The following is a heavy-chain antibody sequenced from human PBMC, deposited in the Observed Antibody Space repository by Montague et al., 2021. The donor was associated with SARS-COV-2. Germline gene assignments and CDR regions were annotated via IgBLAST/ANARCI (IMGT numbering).Heavy chain of an antibody. CDR2: IYTGGHV. Sequence: SETLSLTRSVSGDSISRYYWSWIRQSDGKGLEWIGRIYTGGHVNCNPALQRRVSMSVDTSKSQVSLTVTSVTAADTAVYYCARAIWHLDVWGRGILVTVSS. CDR1: GDSISRYY. V-gene: IGHV4-4*07. CDR3: ARAIWHLDV. J-gene: IGHJ2*01.